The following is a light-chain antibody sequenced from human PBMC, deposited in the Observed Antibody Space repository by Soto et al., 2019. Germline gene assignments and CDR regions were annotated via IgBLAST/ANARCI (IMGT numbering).Light chain of an antibody. CDR3: SSHTSGITRV. CDR1: SSDVGGYDY. CDR2: EVT. Sequence: QSALTQPASVSGSPGQSIAISCTGTSSDVGGYDYVSWYQQHPDKAPKLMIYEVTKRPSGVSNRFSGSKSGNTASLTISGLQPEDEADYYCSSHTSGITRVFGSGTKVTVL. J-gene: IGLJ1*01. V-gene: IGLV2-14*01.